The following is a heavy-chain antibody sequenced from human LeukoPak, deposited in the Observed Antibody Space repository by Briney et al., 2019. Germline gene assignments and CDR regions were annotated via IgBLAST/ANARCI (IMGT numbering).Heavy chain of an antibody. V-gene: IGHV3-43*01. J-gene: IGHJ4*02. CDR3: AKDLGKVIAAAGTSGFDS. Sequence: PGGSLRLSCAASGFSLHDYTMHWVRQPPGKGLEWVSLINWDGGSTFYADSVKGRFTISRDTSKSSLYLQMNNLTPEDTALYYCAKDLGKVIAAAGTSGFDSWGRGTLVTVSS. CDR1: GFSLHDYT. D-gene: IGHD6-13*01. CDR2: INWDGGST.